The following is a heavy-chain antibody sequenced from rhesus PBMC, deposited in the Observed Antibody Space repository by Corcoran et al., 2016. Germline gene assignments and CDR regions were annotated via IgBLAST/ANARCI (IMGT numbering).Heavy chain of an antibody. CDR1: GASVREAYY. V-gene: IGHV4-106*01. CDR3: ARGPYYTVGTSMVY. D-gene: IGHD1-44*01. Sequence: QVQLQESGPGLVKPSEPLSLTCTSSGASVREAYYSSSVRPPPGRVREWIGYIAGRGNEVEYDPSLESRVTISKDTSMNQISLKLNSVTAADTAVYFCARGPYYTVGTSMVYWGQGVQVIVSS. J-gene: IGHJ4*01. CDR2: IAGRGNEV.